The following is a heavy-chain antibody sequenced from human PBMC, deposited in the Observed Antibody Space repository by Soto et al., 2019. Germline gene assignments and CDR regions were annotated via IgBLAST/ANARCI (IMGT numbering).Heavy chain of an antibody. J-gene: IGHJ2*01. CDR3: VRGSGNYWYFNL. CDR1: GGSISSGHHS. V-gene: IGHV4-30-2*01. CDR2: IYHSGST. Sequence: QLQLQESGSGLVKPSQTLSLTCEVSGGSISSGHHSWNWIRQPPGKGLEWIGYIYHSGSTYYSPSLKSRVTMSVDKSKNQFSLSLNSLTAADTAVYFCVRGSGNYWYFNLWGRGTLVSVSS. D-gene: IGHD2-15*01.